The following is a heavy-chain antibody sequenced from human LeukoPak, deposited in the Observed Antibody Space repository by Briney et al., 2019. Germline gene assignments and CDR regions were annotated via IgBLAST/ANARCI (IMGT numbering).Heavy chain of an antibody. CDR2: ISGSGGST. CDR3: AREGTYSSSWYYVAPNYGMDV. J-gene: IGHJ6*02. D-gene: IGHD6-13*01. Sequence: PGGSLRLSCAASGFTFSSYAMSWVRQAPGKGLEWVSAISGSGGSTYYADSVEGRFTISRDNSKNTLYLQMNSLRAEDTAVYYCAREGTYSSSWYYVAPNYGMDVWGQGTTDTVSS. CDR1: GFTFSSYA. V-gene: IGHV3-23*01.